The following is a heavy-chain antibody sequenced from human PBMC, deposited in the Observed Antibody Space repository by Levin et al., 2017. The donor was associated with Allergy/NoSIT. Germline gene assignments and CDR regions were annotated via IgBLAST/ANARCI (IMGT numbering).Heavy chain of an antibody. V-gene: IGHV4-31*03. CDR1: GGSISSGGYY. CDR3: ARERRYYYDSSGYYEFDY. Sequence: SETLSLTCTVSGGSISSGGYYWSWIRQHPGKGLEWIGYIYYSGSTYYNPSLKSRVTISVDTSKNQFSLKLSSVTAADTAVYYCARERRYYYDSSGYYEFDYWGQGTLVTVSS. CDR2: IYYSGST. J-gene: IGHJ4*02. D-gene: IGHD3-22*01.